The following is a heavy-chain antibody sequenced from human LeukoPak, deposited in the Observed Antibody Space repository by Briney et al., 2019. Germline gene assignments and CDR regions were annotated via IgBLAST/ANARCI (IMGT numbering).Heavy chain of an antibody. J-gene: IGHJ4*02. CDR1: GGTMTNYY. V-gene: IGHV4-4*07. D-gene: IGHD3-22*01. CDR3: ARVGVVVSSGYHDYYFDF. CDR2: IYSSGST. Sequence: SGTLSLTCTVSGGTMTNYYWSWIRQPAGKELEWIGRIYSSGSTNYNPSLKSRVTMSVDASKNQFSLNLTSVTVADMAVYFCARVGVVVSSGYHDYYFDFWGQGSLVTVSS.